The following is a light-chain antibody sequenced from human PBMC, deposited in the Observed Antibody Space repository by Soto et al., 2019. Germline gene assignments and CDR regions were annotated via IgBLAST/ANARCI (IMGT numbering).Light chain of an antibody. V-gene: IGKV1-5*03. J-gene: IGKJ1*01. CDR2: KAS. CDR1: QSISTR. Sequence: DIQMTQSPSTLSASVGDRVTITCRASQSISTRLAWYQQKPGKAPNLLIYKASSLESGVPSRFSGSGSGTEFNFTISSLQPDDFAIYFCQQYSSYSRTFGQGTKVEIK. CDR3: QQYSSYSRT.